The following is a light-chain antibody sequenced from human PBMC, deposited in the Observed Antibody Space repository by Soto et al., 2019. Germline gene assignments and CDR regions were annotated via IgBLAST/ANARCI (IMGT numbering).Light chain of an antibody. CDR2: EAS. CDR1: QSISGS. Sequence: DIQMTQSPSTLSASVGDRVTITCRASQSISGSLAWYQQKPGKAPKLLIYEASNLKSGVPSRFSGSGSGTEYTLTIRSLQPDASASYYCQQYNGYWAFGQGTRVEIK. CDR3: QQYNGYWA. J-gene: IGKJ1*01. V-gene: IGKV1-5*03.